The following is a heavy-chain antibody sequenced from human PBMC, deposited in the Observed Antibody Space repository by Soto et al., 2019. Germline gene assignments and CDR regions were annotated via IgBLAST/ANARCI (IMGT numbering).Heavy chain of an antibody. D-gene: IGHD2-21*01. J-gene: IGHJ4*02. Sequence: QVQLVESGGGVVQPGRSLRLSCAASGFNFNNYAMHWVRQAPGKGLEWVAIISPDGSNENDADSVKGRFTISRDNSKNTVYLHMNSLTAEDTGVYNCQRLGGDGFPPLDYWGRGTLVTVSS. CDR3: QRLGGDGFPPLDY. CDR1: GFNFNNYA. V-gene: IGHV3-30-3*01. CDR2: ISPDGSNE.